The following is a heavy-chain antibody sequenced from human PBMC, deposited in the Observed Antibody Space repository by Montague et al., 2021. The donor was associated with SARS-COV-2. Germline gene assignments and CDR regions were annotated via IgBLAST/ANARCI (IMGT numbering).Heavy chain of an antibody. CDR3: ARDSRIVGATGGMDV. V-gene: IGHV3-7*03. J-gene: IGHJ6*02. CDR1: GFTFSSYW. CDR2: IKPDGGEK. D-gene: IGHD1-26*01. Sequence: SLRLSCAASGFTFSSYWMSWVRQTPGKGPEWVANIKPDGGEKHYVDSVKGRFTISRDSAKNSLNLQMDSLRAEDTALYYCARDSRIVGATGGMDVWGQGTTVIVSS.